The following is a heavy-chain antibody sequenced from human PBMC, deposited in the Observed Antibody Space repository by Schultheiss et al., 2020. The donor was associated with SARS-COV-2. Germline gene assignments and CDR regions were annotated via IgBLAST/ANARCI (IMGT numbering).Heavy chain of an antibody. CDR1: GGSVSSGSYY. D-gene: IGHD5-18*01. CDR3: ARGGYSYGKFDY. J-gene: IGHJ4*02. V-gene: IGHV4-61*01. Sequence: SQTLSLTCTVSGGSVSSGSYYWSWIRQPPGKGLEWIGEINHSGSTNYNPSLKSRVTISVDTSKNQFSLKLSSVTAADTAVYYCARGGYSYGKFDYWGQGTLVTVSS. CDR2: INHSGST.